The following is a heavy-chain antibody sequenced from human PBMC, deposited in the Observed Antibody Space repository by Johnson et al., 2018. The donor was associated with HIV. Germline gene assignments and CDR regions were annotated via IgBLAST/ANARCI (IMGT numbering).Heavy chain of an antibody. V-gene: IGHV3-23*04. CDR3: RATIPRDAFDI. CDR1: GFTVSSYG. CDR2: VSGSGGST. Sequence: VQLVESGGGLVQPGGSLRLSCAASGFTVSSYGMSWVRQAPGKGLEWVSGVSGSGGSTYYADSVKGRFTISRDNSKNTLYLQINSLRAEDTAVYYTRATIPRDAFDIWGQGTMVTVSS. J-gene: IGHJ3*02. D-gene: IGHD5-12*01.